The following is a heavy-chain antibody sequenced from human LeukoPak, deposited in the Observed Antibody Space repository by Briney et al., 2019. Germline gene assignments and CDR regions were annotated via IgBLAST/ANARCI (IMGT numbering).Heavy chain of an antibody. J-gene: IGHJ4*02. CDR3: ARGSYRGTL. Sequence: GGSLRLSCSASGFTFSDYYMNWLRQARGKGLEWLSYISNAGQTISYADSARGRFTVSRDKNSLYLQMNNLRAEDTAVYYCARGSYRGTLWGQGSLVTVSS. V-gene: IGHV3-11*01. CDR1: GFTFSDYY. D-gene: IGHD1-26*01. CDR2: ISNAGQTI.